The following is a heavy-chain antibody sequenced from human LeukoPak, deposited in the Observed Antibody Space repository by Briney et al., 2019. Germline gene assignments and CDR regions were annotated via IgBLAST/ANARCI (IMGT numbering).Heavy chain of an antibody. J-gene: IGHJ5*02. CDR2: VNGNGGST. V-gene: IGHV3-23*01. D-gene: IGHD5-12*01. Sequence: GGSLRLSCAASGFTFSSYAMSWVRQAPGKGLEWVSGVNGNGGSTSYADSVKGRFTIFRDNSKNTVYLQMNSLRVEDTAVYYCAKDLSLRKPYNWFDPWGQGTLVTVSS. CDR1: GFTFSSYA. CDR3: AKDLSLRKPYNWFDP.